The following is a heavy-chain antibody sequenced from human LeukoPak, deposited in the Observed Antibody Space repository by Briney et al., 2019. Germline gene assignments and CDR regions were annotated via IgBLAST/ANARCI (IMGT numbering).Heavy chain of an antibody. Sequence: GGSLRLSCAASGFTFSSYAMSWVRQAPGKGLEWVSAISGSGGSTYYADSVKGRFTISGDNSKNTLYLQMNSLRAEDTAVYYCARDSNTMVRGVSVGDFDYWGQGTLVTVSS. CDR3: ARDSNTMVRGVSVGDFDY. V-gene: IGHV3-23*01. D-gene: IGHD3-10*01. CDR2: ISGSGGST. CDR1: GFTFSSYA. J-gene: IGHJ4*02.